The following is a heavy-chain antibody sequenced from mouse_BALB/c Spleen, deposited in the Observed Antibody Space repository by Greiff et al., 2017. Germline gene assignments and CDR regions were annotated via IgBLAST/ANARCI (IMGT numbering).Heavy chain of an antibody. D-gene: IGHD1-2*01. CDR2: IDPETGGT. V-gene: IGHV1-15*01. J-gene: IGHJ2*01. CDR3: TRNYGPPFDY. CDR1: GYTFTDYE. Sequence: VQLVESGAELVRPGASVTLSCKASGYTFTDYEMHWVKQTPVHGLEWIGAIDPETGGTAYNQKFKGKATLTADESSSTAYMELRSLTSEDSAVYYCTRNYGPPFDYWGQGTTLTVSS.